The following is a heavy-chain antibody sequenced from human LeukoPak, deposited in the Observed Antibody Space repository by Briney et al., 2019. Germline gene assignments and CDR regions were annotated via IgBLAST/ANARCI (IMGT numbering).Heavy chain of an antibody. D-gene: IGHD3-22*01. CDR1: GGSISSSSYY. J-gene: IGHJ4*02. CDR3: ARSYYDSSDYYFTS. CDR2: IYYSGST. V-gene: IGHV4-39*07. Sequence: TSETLSLTCTVSGGSISSSSYYWGWIRQPPGKGLEWIGSIYYSGSTYYNPSLKSRVTISVDTSKNQFSLKLSSVTAADTAVYYCARSYYDSSDYYFTSWGQGILVTVSS.